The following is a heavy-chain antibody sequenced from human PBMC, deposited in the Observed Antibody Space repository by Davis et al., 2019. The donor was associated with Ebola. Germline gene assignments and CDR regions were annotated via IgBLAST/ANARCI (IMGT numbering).Heavy chain of an antibody. V-gene: IGHV3-30-3*01. CDR3: ARDRVPSAIRSCHS. Sequence: PGGSLRLSCAASGFTFSSYVMHWVRRAPGKGLEWVALISSDGSNEYYADSVKGRFTISRDNSKNTLYLQMNSLSAEDTAIYYCARDRVPSAIRSCHSWGQGTLVTVSS. J-gene: IGHJ4*02. CDR1: GFTFSSYV. CDR2: ISSDGSNE. D-gene: IGHD2-2*02.